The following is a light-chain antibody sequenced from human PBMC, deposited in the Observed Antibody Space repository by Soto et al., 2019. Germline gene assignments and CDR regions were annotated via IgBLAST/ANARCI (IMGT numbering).Light chain of an antibody. Sequence: QSALTQPASVSGSPGQSITISCTGTSSDIGAYNYVSWYQQHPGKAPQLMIYDVSYRPSGVSNRFSGSKSGNTDSLTISGLQAEDEADYYCSSYTSSSTLVFGGGTKLTVL. CDR1: SSDIGAYNY. V-gene: IGLV2-14*03. CDR2: DVS. J-gene: IGLJ3*02. CDR3: SSYTSSSTLV.